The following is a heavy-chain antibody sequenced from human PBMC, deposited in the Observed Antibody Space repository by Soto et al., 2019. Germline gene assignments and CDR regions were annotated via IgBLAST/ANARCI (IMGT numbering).Heavy chain of an antibody. CDR3: AKDSAGATHPPLDY. Sequence: QVQLMESGGGVVQPGRSLRLSCAASGFTFSSYGMHWVRQAPGKGLEWVAVISYDGSNKYYADSVKGRFTISRDNSKNTLYLQMNSLRAEDTAVYYCAKDSAGATHPPLDYWGQGTLVTVSS. CDR2: ISYDGSNK. CDR1: GFTFSSYG. J-gene: IGHJ4*02. D-gene: IGHD6-25*01. V-gene: IGHV3-30*18.